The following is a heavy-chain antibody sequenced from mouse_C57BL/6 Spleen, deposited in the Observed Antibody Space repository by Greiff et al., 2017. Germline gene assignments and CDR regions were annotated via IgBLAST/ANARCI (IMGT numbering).Heavy chain of an antibody. V-gene: IGHV2-9-1*01. CDR1: GFSLTSYA. CDR2: IWTGGGT. J-gene: IGHJ1*03. D-gene: IGHD2-4*01. CDR3: ASIYYDYDWYFDV. Sequence: VQVVESGPGLVAPSQSLSITCTVSGFSLTSYAISWVRQPPGKGLEWLGVIWTGGGTNYNSALKSRLSISKDNSKSQVFLKMNSLQTDDTARYYCASIYYDYDWYFDVWGTGTTVTVSS.